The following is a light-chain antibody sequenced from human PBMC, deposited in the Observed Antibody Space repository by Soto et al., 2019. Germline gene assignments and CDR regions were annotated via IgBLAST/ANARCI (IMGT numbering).Light chain of an antibody. CDR3: SSFGGSNNV. V-gene: IGLV2-8*01. CDR1: SGDVGGYNY. CDR2: EVT. Sequence: QSVLTQPPSASGSPGQSVTISCTGTSGDVGGYNYVSWYRQHPGKAPKLMVYEVTKRPSGVPDRFSGSKSGNTASLTVSGLQAEDEADYYCSSFGGSNNVFGTGTKVTVL. J-gene: IGLJ1*01.